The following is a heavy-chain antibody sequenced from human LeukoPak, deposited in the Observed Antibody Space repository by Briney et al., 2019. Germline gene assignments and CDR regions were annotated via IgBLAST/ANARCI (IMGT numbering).Heavy chain of an antibody. Sequence: PGGPLRLSCAASRFTFSRYAMSWVRQAPAKGLEWVSRIRGRGDTTNYADSVKGRFTISRDNSRDTLYLQMNSLRAEDTAVYYCASLYSDYGDYWGQGALVTVSS. CDR2: IRGRGDTT. D-gene: IGHD1-26*01. CDR1: RFTFSRYA. CDR3: ASLYSDYGDY. V-gene: IGHV3-23*01. J-gene: IGHJ4*02.